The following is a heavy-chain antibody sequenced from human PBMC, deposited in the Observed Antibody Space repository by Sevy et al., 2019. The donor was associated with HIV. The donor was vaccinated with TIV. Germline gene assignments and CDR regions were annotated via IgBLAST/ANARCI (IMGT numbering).Heavy chain of an antibody. CDR1: GFTFSDYG. CDR2: IWSDGSNK. V-gene: IGHV3-33*01. J-gene: IGHJ4*02. CDR3: AREERSGTTTYFDY. Sequence: GGSLRLSCAASGFTFSDYGMHWVRQAPGKGLEWVAVIWSDGSNKYYADSVKGRFTMSRDSFKNTLFLQMNSLRVDDTALYYCAREERSGTTTYFDYWGQGALVTVSS. D-gene: IGHD1-7*01.